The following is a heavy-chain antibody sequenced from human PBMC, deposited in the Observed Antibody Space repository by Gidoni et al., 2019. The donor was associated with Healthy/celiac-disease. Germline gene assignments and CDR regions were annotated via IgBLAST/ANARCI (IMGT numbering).Heavy chain of an antibody. CDR1: GGSISSYY. Sequence: QVQLQESGPGLVKPSETLSLTCTVSGGSISSYYWSWIRQPPGKGLEWIGYIYYSGSTNYNPSLKSRVTISVDTSKNQFSLKLSSVTAADTAVYYCARAYYDFWSGYYNSYYYYDMDVWGQGTTVTVSS. V-gene: IGHV4-59*01. D-gene: IGHD3-3*01. CDR3: ARAYYDFWSGYYNSYYYYDMDV. CDR2: IYYSGST. J-gene: IGHJ6*02.